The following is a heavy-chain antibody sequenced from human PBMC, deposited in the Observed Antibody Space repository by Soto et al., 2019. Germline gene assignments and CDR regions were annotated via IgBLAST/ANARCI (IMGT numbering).Heavy chain of an antibody. Sequence: QLQLQESGPGLVKPSETLSLTCTVSGGSISTSYYYWGWIRRPPGKGLEWIGNIYSSGSTYYIPSLMSRVTIAIDTSNNQFSLRLSSVTAADTAIYYCASFTEWLLVFDFWGQGTLVTVSS. V-gene: IGHV4-39*01. J-gene: IGHJ4*02. CDR2: IYSSGST. CDR3: ASFTEWLLVFDF. D-gene: IGHD3-3*01. CDR1: GGSISTSYYY.